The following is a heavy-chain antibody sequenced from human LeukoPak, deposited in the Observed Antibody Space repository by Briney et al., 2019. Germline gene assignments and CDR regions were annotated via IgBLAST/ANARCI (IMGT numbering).Heavy chain of an antibody. CDR1: GFTFSSYS. Sequence: GSLRFSCAASGFTFSSYSMNWVRQAPGKGLEWVSYISSSSSTIYYADSVKGRFTISRDNAKNSLYLQMNSLRAEDTAVYYCARKGAYYFDYWGQGTLVTVSS. CDR3: ARKGAYYFDY. J-gene: IGHJ4*02. V-gene: IGHV3-48*01. CDR2: ISSSSSTI.